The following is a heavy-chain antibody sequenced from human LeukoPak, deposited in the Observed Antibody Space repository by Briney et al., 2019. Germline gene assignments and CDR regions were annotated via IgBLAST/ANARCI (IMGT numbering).Heavy chain of an antibody. CDR3: AYPGAEGYHYYYMDV. Sequence: GGSLRLSCAASGIIVSDNYMTWVRQAPGKGLEWVSLIKSGGDTTYADSVKGRFTISRDNSKNTLYLQMNSLSGEDTGVYYCAYPGAEGYHYYYMDVWGKGTTVSVYS. D-gene: IGHD1-14*01. V-gene: IGHV3-66*02. CDR2: IKSGGDT. CDR1: GIIVSDNY. J-gene: IGHJ6*03.